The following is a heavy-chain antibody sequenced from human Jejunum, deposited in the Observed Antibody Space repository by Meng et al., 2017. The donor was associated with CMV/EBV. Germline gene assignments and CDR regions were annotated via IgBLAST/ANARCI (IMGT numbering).Heavy chain of an antibody. V-gene: IGHV1-2*02. J-gene: IGHJ4*02. CDR2: IYPHSGGT. Sequence: YPFPDYYPHWVRQAPGQGLECMGWIYPHSGGTNYAQKFQGRVIMTLDKSISTAYLELTSLRSDDTAVYYCARPLRGFDSSGPFDSWGQGTLVTVLL. D-gene: IGHD3-22*01. CDR1: YPFPDYY. CDR3: ARPLRGFDSSGPFDS.